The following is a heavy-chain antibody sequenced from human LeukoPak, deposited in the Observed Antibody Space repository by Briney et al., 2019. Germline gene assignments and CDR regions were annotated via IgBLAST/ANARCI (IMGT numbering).Heavy chain of an antibody. D-gene: IGHD6-19*01. CDR3: ARGRVAVAQDWFDP. CDR2: IIPILGIA. V-gene: IGHV1-69*04. Sequence: SVKVSCKASGGTFSSYAISWVRQAPGQGLEWMGRIIPILGIANYAQKFQGRVTTTADKSTSTAYMELSSLRSEDTAVYYCARGRVAVAQDWFDPWGQGTLVTVSS. J-gene: IGHJ5*02. CDR1: GGTFSSYA.